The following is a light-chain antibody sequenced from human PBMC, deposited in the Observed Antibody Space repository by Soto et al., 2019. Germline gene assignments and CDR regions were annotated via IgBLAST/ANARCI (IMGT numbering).Light chain of an antibody. CDR3: RLYGGSPPRGT. CDR2: GAS. V-gene: IGKV3-20*01. Sequence: EVVLTQSPGTLSLSPGARATLSCRASQSVNDNHLAWYQQKGGQAPRLLIYGASTRATGVPERFSGSGFGTAYSLIINRLEPEDFALYYCRLYGGSPPRGTVGPGTTVEI. J-gene: IGKJ3*01. CDR1: QSVNDNH.